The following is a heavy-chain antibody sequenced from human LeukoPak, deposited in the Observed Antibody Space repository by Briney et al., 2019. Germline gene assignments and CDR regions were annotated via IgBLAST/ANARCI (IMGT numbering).Heavy chain of an antibody. CDR3: ARLITGTTTAFDI. D-gene: IGHD1-7*01. V-gene: IGHV4-4*07. CDR1: GGSISSYY. Sequence: SETLSLTCTVSGGSISSYYWSWIRQPAGKGLEWIGRIYTSGSTHYNPSLKTRLTMSVDTSKNQFSLKLSSVTAADTAVYYCARLITGTTTAFDIWGQGTMVTVSS. CDR2: IYTSGST. J-gene: IGHJ3*02.